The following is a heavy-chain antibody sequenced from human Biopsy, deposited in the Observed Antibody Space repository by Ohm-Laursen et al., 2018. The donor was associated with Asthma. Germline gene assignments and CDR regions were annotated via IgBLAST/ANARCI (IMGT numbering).Heavy chain of an antibody. CDR3: ARTYYDFLTGQVNDAFGI. CDR1: GYTFINYA. CDR2: INAGNGNT. V-gene: IGHV1-3*01. J-gene: IGHJ3*02. Sequence: ASVKVSCKASGYTFINYAIHWVRQAPGQRLEWMGWINAGNGNTKYSQRFQGRVTITRDTSASTAYMDLSSLRSEDTAVYYCARTYYDFLTGQVNDAFGIWGQGTVVTVSS. D-gene: IGHD3-9*01.